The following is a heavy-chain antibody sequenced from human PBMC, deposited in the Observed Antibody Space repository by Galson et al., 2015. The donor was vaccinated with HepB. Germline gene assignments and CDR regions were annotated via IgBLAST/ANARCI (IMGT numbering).Heavy chain of an antibody. CDR3: AKDPAGTAMVNWDWYFDL. Sequence: SLRLSCAASGFTFSSYAMSWVRQAPGKGLEWVSAISGSGGSTYYADSVKGRFTISRDNSKNTLYLQMNSLRAEDTAVYYCAKDPAGTAMVNWDWYFDLWGRGTLVTVSS. CDR1: GFTFSSYA. D-gene: IGHD5-18*01. CDR2: ISGSGGST. J-gene: IGHJ2*01. V-gene: IGHV3-23*01.